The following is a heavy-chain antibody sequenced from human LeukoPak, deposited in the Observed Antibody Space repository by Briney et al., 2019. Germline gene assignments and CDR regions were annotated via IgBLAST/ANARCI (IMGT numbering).Heavy chain of an antibody. CDR2: INPNSSGT. J-gene: IGHJ6*02. D-gene: IGHD2-2*01. Sequence: ASVKVSCKASGYTFTGYYMHWVRQAPGQGLEWMGRINPNSSGTNYAQKFRGRVTMTRDTSISTAYMELSRLRSDDTAVYYCAGYCSSTSCYLYYGMDVWGQGTTVTVSS. V-gene: IGHV1-2*06. CDR1: GYTFTGYY. CDR3: AGYCSSTSCYLYYGMDV.